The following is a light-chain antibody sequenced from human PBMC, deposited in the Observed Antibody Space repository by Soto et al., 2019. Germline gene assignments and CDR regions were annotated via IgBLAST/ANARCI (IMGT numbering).Light chain of an antibody. CDR1: NSDLGNHNY. V-gene: IGLV2-11*01. CDR3: CSYGDTNTVYV. CDR2: DVT. J-gene: IGLJ1*01. Sequence: QSVLTRPRAVSGSPGQSVTISCTGTNSDLGNHNYVSWFQQHPGKAPKLIIFDVTRRPSGVPDRFSGSQSGNRASLSISGLQAEDEADYYCCSYGDTNTVYVFGTGTKVTV.